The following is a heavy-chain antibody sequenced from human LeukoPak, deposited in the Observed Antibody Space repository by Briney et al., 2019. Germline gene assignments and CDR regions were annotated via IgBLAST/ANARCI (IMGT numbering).Heavy chain of an antibody. J-gene: IGHJ4*02. D-gene: IGHD3-22*01. V-gene: IGHV4-59*01. Sequence: PSETLSLTCTVSGGSINSYYWSWIRQPPGKGLEWIGYIHYSGSTNYNPSLKSRVTISIDTSKYQFSLKLTSVTAADTAVYYCARGLIVRRFDYWGQGTLVTVSS. CDR1: GGSINSYY. CDR3: ARGLIVRRFDY. CDR2: IHYSGST.